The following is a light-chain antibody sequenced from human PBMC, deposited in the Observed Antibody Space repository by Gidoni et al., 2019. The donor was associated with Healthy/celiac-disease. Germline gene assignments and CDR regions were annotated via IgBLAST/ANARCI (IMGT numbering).Light chain of an antibody. Sequence: DIQMTQSPSTLSASVGDRVTIPCRASQSISSWLAWYQQKPGKAPKLLIDKASSLESGVASRFSGSGSGTEFTLTSSSLQPDDCATYYCQQYNSYSTWTFGQGTKVEIK. V-gene: IGKV1-5*03. CDR1: QSISSW. CDR2: KAS. CDR3: QQYNSYSTWT. J-gene: IGKJ1*01.